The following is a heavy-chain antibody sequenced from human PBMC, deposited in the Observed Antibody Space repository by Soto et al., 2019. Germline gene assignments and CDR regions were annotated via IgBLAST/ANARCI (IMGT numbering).Heavy chain of an antibody. CDR2: ISYDGSNK. J-gene: IGHJ4*02. D-gene: IGHD4-17*01. V-gene: IGHV3-30*18. Sequence: ESGGGVVQPGRSLRLSCAASGFTFSSYGMHWVRQAPGKGLEWVAVISYDGSNKYYADSVKGRFTISRDNSKNTLYLQMNSLRAEDTAVYYCAKVVSYVEEEGDFDYWGQGTLVTVSS. CDR3: AKVVSYVEEEGDFDY. CDR1: GFTFSSYG.